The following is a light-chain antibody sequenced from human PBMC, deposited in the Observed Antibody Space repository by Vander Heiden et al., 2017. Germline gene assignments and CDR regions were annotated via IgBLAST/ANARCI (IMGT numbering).Light chain of an antibody. CDR2: QDS. CDR3: QAWDSSTAGGV. J-gene: IGLJ2*01. Sequence: SYELTQPPSVSVSPGQTASITCSGDKLGDKYACWYQQKPGQSPVLGSYQDSKRPSGIPERFSGSNSGNTATLTISGTQAMDEADYYCQAWDSSTAGGVFGGGTKLTGL. V-gene: IGLV3-1*01. CDR1: KLGDKY.